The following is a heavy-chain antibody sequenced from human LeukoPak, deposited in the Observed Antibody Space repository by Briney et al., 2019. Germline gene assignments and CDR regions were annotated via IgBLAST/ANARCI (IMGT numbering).Heavy chain of an antibody. CDR3: AKCGTTCYANAFYI. Sequence: GGSLRLSCAASGFTVTNNYMSWVRQAPGKGLEWVSVIYSAGTTYYADSVKGRFTIPRQNPENTLYMQMNSLRAEDAAVYYCAKCGTTCYANAFYIWGQGTMVTVSS. CDR1: GFTVTNNY. J-gene: IGHJ3*02. D-gene: IGHD2-2*01. V-gene: IGHV3-53*01. CDR2: IYSAGTT.